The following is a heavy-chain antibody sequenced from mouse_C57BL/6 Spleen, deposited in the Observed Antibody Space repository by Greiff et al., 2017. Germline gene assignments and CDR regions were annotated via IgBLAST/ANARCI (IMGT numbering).Heavy chain of an antibody. J-gene: IGHJ4*01. CDR2: IYPRSGNT. Sequence: QVQLQQSGAELVKPGASVKLSCKASGYTFTSYCMNWVKQRPGQGLEWIGQIYPRSGNTYYNEKFKGKATLTADKSSSTAYMQLRSLTSEDSAVYFCVCVSAYARDYWGQGTSVTVSS. CDR3: VCVSAYARDY. V-gene: IGHV1-81*01. CDR1: GYTFTSYC. D-gene: IGHD6-1*01.